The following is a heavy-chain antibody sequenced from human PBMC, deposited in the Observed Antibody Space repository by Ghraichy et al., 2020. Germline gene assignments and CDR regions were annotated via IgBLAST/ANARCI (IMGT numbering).Heavy chain of an antibody. D-gene: IGHD1-26*01. CDR2: INHSGST. Sequence: SETLSLTCAVYGGSFSGYYWSWIRQPPGKGLEWIGEINHSGSTNYNPSLKSRVTISVDTSKNQFSLKLSSVTAADTAVYYCARDLGRADYWGQGTLVTVSS. J-gene: IGHJ4*02. CDR1: GGSFSGYY. V-gene: IGHV4-34*01. CDR3: ARDLGRADY.